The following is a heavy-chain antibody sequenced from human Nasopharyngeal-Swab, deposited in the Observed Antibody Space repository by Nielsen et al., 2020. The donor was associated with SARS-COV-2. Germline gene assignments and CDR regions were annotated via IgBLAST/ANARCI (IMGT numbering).Heavy chain of an antibody. Sequence: APGQGLEWMGRINPNSGGTNYAQKFQGRVTMTRDTSISTAYMELSRLRSDDTAVYYCARNDSSGYGYWGQGTLVTVSS. J-gene: IGHJ4*02. CDR3: ARNDSSGYGY. CDR2: INPNSGGT. D-gene: IGHD3-22*01. V-gene: IGHV1-2*06.